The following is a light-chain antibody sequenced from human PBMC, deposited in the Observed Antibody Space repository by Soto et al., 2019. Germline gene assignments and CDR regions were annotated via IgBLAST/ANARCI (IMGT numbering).Light chain of an antibody. J-gene: IGKJ1*01. V-gene: IGKV3-15*01. CDR2: GAS. Sequence: VVMRQSPATLSVSPGEGATLSCRASQGIGDTLAWYQQKPGQAPRLLIYGASTRATGIPARFSGSGSGTDFTLTISRLEPEDFVVFYCYQYGSTPPTFGQGTKVDIK. CDR3: YQYGSTPPT. CDR1: QGIGDT.